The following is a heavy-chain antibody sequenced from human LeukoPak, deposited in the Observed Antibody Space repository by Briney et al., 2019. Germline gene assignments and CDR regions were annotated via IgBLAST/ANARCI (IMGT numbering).Heavy chain of an antibody. V-gene: IGHV3-49*04. Sequence: GRSLRLSRTASGFTFGDYAMSWVRQAPGKGLEWVGFIRSKAYGGTTEYAASVKGRFTISRDDSKSIAYLQMNSLKTEDTAVYYCTRGFYYYDSSTFDYWGQGTLVTVSS. D-gene: IGHD3-22*01. J-gene: IGHJ4*02. CDR3: TRGFYYYDSSTFDY. CDR1: GFTFGDYA. CDR2: IRSKAYGGTT.